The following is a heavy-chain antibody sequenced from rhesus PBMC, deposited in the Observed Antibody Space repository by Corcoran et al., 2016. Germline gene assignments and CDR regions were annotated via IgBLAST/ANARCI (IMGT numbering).Heavy chain of an antibody. D-gene: IGHD4-23*01. CDR2: IHGRGRNP. CDR3: GRRHSYYILFDY. V-gene: IGHV4-106*01. Sequence: QVQLQESGPGLVKTSETLCLTGAVSGGTISDDYDWRWIRQPAGKGVEWIGYIHGRGRNPNYNPSLKSRITISRGTSPNQFSLKLSSVTAADTAVYYCGRRHSYYILFDYSGQGVLVAVSS. CDR1: GGTISDDYD. J-gene: IGHJ4*01.